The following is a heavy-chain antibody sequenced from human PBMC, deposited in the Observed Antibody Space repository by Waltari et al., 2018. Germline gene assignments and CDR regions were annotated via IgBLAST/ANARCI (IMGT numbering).Heavy chain of an antibody. V-gene: IGHV7-4-1*02. Sequence: QVQLVQSGSELKKPGASVKVSCKASGYTFTSYAINWVRQAPGQGLELMGWIITSSGNPTYAQGFTGRFVFSLDTSVNTAYLQINNLQADDTAIYYCTREVVPAATIVVNWFDPWGQGTLVTVSS. CDR2: IITSSGNP. CDR3: TREVVPAATIVVNWFDP. J-gene: IGHJ5*02. D-gene: IGHD2-2*01. CDR1: GYTFTSYA.